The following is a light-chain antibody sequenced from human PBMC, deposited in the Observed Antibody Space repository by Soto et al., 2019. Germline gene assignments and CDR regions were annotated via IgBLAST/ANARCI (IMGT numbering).Light chain of an antibody. Sequence: DIQMTQSPSSLSASVGDRVIISCLASQSITTYLNWYHQKPGKAPKLLIYAASSLQSGVPSRFSGSGSGTDSTLTISSLQPEDFATYYCQQSYITPLTFGQGTKVDIK. J-gene: IGKJ1*01. CDR1: QSITTY. CDR3: QQSYITPLT. V-gene: IGKV1-39*01. CDR2: AAS.